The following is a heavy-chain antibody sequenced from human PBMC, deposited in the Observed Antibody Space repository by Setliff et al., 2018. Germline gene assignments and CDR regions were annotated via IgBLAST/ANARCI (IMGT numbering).Heavy chain of an antibody. V-gene: IGHV1-69*11. D-gene: IGHD5-12*01. CDR3: ARGRDGYNANAYEI. CDR2: IIPVIDTT. J-gene: IGHJ3*02. Sequence: RASVKVSCKASGVAFSSYALTWVRQAPGQGLEWMGRIIPVIDTTDYAENFQGRVTFTADESTKTAYMDLRSLRSEDTAIYYCARGRDGYNANAYEIWGQGTMVT. CDR1: GVAFSSYA.